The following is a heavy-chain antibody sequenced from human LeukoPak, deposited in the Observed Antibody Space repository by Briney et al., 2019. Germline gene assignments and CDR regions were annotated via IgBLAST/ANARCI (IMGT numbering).Heavy chain of an antibody. CDR1: GFTFSSYA. V-gene: IGHV3-23*01. CDR3: ANYVVRGVSFDY. Sequence: PGGSLRLSCAASGFTFSSYAMSWVRQAPGKGLEWVSAISGSGGSTYYADSVKGRFTISRDNSKNTLYLQMNSLRAEDTAVYYCANYVVRGVSFDYWGQGTLVTVSS. D-gene: IGHD3-10*01. J-gene: IGHJ4*02. CDR2: ISGSGGST.